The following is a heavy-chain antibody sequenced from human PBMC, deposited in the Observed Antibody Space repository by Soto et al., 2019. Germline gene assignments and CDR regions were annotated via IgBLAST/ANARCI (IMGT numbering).Heavy chain of an antibody. CDR3: ARHGSWYWGGAWFDP. D-gene: IGHD6-13*01. V-gene: IGHV4-59*08. Sequence: PSETLSLTCTVSGGSISSYYWSWIRQPPGKGLEWIGYIYYSGSTNYNPSLKSRVTISVDTSKNQFSLKLSSVTAADTAVYYCARHGSWYWGGAWFDPWGQGTLVTVPS. J-gene: IGHJ5*02. CDR1: GGSISSYY. CDR2: IYYSGST.